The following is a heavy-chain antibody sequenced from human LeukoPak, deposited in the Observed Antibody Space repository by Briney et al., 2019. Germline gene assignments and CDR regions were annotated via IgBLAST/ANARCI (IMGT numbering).Heavy chain of an antibody. CDR1: GFTFSDYY. CDR2: ISSSGSTI. Sequence: KSGGSLRLSCAASGFTFSDYYMSWIRQAPGKGLEWVSYISSSGSTIYYADSVKGRFTISRDNAKNSLYLQMHSLRAEDSALYYCAKDGVVAAPGDNWFDPWGQGTLVTVSS. V-gene: IGHV3-11*01. J-gene: IGHJ5*02. CDR3: AKDGVVAAPGDNWFDP. D-gene: IGHD2-15*01.